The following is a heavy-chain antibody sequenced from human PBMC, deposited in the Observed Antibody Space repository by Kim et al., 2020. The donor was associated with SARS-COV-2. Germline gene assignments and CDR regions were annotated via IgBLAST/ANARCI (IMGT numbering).Heavy chain of an antibody. D-gene: IGHD6-13*01. Sequence: GGSLRLSCAASGFTFSSYEMNWVRQAPGKGLEWVSYISSSGSTIYYADSVKGRFTISRDNAKNSLYLQMNSLRAEDTAVYYCASGSLRAAALDYWGQGTLVTVSS. V-gene: IGHV3-48*03. CDR1: GFTFSSYE. J-gene: IGHJ4*02. CDR3: ASGSLRAAALDY. CDR2: ISSSGSTI.